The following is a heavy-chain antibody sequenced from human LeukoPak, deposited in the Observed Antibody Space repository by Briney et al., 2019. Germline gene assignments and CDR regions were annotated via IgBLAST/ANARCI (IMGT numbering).Heavy chain of an antibody. D-gene: IGHD3-22*01. CDR3: ARVTTGGYYNC. CDR2: IYTSGST. Sequence: PSQTLSLTCTVSGGSNSSGSYYGSWIRQPAGKGLEWIGRIYTSGSTNYNPSLKSRVTISVDTSKNQFSLKLSSVTAADTAVYYCARVTTGGYYNCWGQGTLVTVSS. V-gene: IGHV4-61*02. J-gene: IGHJ4*02. CDR1: GGSNSSGSYY.